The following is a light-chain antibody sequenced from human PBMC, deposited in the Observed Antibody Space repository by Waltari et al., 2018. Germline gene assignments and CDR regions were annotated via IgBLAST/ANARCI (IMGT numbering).Light chain of an antibody. CDR3: LAWESTSGV. V-gene: IGLV3-1*01. CDR2: QDT. Sequence: SLGLTQPPSLSVSPGQTATITCPGAKLGGKYVSWYQQKPGQSPLLIIYQDTKRPSGIPDRFSGSSSGNTATLAISGAQALDEADYYCLAWESTSGVFGTGTKVAVL. J-gene: IGLJ1*01. CDR1: KLGGKY.